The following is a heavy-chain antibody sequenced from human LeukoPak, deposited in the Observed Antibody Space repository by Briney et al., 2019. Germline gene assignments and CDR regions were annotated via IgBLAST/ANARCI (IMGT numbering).Heavy chain of an antibody. Sequence: GGSLRLSCAASGFTFSSYAMSRVRQAPGKGLEWVSSISSSSSYIYYADSVKGRFTISRDNAKNSLYLQMNSLRAEDTAVYYCARGTTYPTTVFDYWGQGTLVTVSS. J-gene: IGHJ4*02. CDR3: ARGTTYPTTVFDY. CDR1: GFTFSSYA. CDR2: ISSSSSYI. V-gene: IGHV3-21*01. D-gene: IGHD4-17*01.